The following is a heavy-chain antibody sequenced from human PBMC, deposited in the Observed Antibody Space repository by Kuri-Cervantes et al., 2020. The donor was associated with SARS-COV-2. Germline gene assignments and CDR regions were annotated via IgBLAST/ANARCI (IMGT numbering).Heavy chain of an antibody. J-gene: IGHJ6*02. CDR3: ARSGYYYYYGMDV. CDR2: ISSSSSTI. D-gene: IGHD6-25*01. V-gene: IGHV3-48*04. CDR1: GFTFSSYI. Sequence: GESLKISCAASGFTFSSYIMNWVRQAPGKGLEWVSYISSSSSTIYYADSVKGRFTISRDNAKTSLYLQMNSLRAEDTAVYYCARSGYYYYYGMDVWGQGTTVTVSS.